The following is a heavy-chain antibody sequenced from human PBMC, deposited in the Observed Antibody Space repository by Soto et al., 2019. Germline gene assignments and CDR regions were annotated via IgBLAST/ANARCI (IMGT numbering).Heavy chain of an antibody. CDR3: AREAGDYYDSSGYYSLAY. D-gene: IGHD3-22*01. V-gene: IGHV1-18*01. Sequence: QVQLVQSGAEVKKPGASVKVSCKASGYTFTSYGISWVRQAPGQGLEWMGWISAYNGNTNYAQKLQGRVTMTTDTSTSTAYMELRSLRADDTAVYYCAREAGDYYDSSGYYSLAYWGRGTLVTVSS. J-gene: IGHJ4*02. CDR1: GYTFTSYG. CDR2: ISAYNGNT.